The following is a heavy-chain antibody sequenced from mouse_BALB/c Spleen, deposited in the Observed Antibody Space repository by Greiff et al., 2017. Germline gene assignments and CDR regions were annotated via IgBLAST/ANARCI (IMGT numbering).Heavy chain of an antibody. J-gene: IGHJ3*01. CDR2: IRNKANGYTT. CDR3: ARAGGNYCFSWFAY. V-gene: IGHV7-3*02. D-gene: IGHD2-1*01. CDR1: GFTFTDYY. Sequence: EVQVVESGGGLVQPGGSLRLSCATSGFTFTDYYMSWVRQPPGKALEWLGFIRNKANGYTTEYSASVKGRFTISRDNSQSILYLQMNTLRAEDSATYYCARAGGNYCFSWFAYWGQGTLVTVSA.